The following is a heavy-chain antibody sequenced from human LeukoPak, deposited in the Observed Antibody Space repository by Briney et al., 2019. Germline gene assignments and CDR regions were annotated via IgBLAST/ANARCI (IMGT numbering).Heavy chain of an antibody. V-gene: IGHV3-21*01. CDR1: GFTFSSYS. Sequence: GGSLRLSCAASGFTFSSYSMNWVRQAPGKGLEWVSSISSSSYIYYADSVKGRFTSSRDNAKNSLYLQMNSLRAEDTAVYYCASAYDSNGYFQHWGQGTLVTVSS. D-gene: IGHD3-22*01. CDR3: ASAYDSNGYFQH. CDR2: ISSSSYI. J-gene: IGHJ1*01.